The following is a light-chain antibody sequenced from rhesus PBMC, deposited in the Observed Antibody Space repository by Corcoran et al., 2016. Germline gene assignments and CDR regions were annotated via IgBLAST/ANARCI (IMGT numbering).Light chain of an antibody. Sequence: DIQMTQSPSSLSASVGDTVTITCRASQGISNDLAWYQQKPGKAPKPLIYYASNLESGGPSRFRGSGSGTDFTLTISSLQPEDFAIYYCQQHNSYPPTFGQGTKVEIK. CDR1: QGISND. CDR2: YAS. J-gene: IGKJ1*01. CDR3: QQHNSYPPT. V-gene: IGKV1S14*01.